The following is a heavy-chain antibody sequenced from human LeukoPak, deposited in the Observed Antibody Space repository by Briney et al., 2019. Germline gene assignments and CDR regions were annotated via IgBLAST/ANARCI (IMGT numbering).Heavy chain of an antibody. CDR3: ARDSPISSGISDF. D-gene: IGHD6-6*01. J-gene: IGHJ4*02. Sequence: PSETLSPTCTVSGGSISSYYWNWIRQPPGKGLEWIGNIYYSGSTNYNPSLKSRVTISVDTSKNQFSLKLTSVTAADTAVYYCARDSPISSGISDFWGQGTLITVSS. V-gene: IGHV4-59*01. CDR2: IYYSGST. CDR1: GGSISSYY.